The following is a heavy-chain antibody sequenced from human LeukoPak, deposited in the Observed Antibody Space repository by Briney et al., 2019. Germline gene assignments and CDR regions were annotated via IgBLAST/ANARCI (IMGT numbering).Heavy chain of an antibody. V-gene: IGHV3-15*01. CDR2: VKSISNGETT. J-gene: IGHJ6*02. Sequence: GGSLRLSCAASGFTFTHAWMSWVRQAPGKGLEWVGRVKSISNGETTVYAAPVKGRFTISRDDSENTLYLQMNSLKTEDTAVYYCTTAPEYQLLLIDVWGQGTTVTVSS. CDR3: TTAPEYQLLLIDV. CDR1: GFTFTHAW. D-gene: IGHD2-2*01.